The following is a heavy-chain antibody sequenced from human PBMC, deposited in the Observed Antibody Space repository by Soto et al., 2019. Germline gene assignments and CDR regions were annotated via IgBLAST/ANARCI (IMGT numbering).Heavy chain of an antibody. CDR3: ARAIGSFLSDY. V-gene: IGHV3-33*01. J-gene: IGHJ4*02. D-gene: IGHD3-10*01. Sequence: QVQLVESGGGVVQPGRSLRLSCAASGFTFSSYGMHWVRQAPGKGLEWVAVIWYDGSNKYYADSVKGRFTISRDNSKNTLYLQMNSLRAEDTAVYYCARAIGSFLSDYWGQGTLVTVSS. CDR2: IWYDGSNK. CDR1: GFTFSSYG.